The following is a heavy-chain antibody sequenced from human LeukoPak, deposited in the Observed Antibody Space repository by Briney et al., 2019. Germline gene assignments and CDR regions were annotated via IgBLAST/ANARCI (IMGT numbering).Heavy chain of an antibody. CDR2: ISYDGSNK. Sequence: GGSLRLSCAASGFTFSSYAMHWVRQAPGKGLEWVAVISYDGSNKYYADSVKGRFTISRDNSKNTLYLQMNSLRAEDTAVYYCARDRGKAYYDFWSGYSAMDVWGQGTTVTVSS. V-gene: IGHV3-30-3*01. CDR1: GFTFSSYA. CDR3: ARDRGKAYYDFWSGYSAMDV. D-gene: IGHD3-3*01. J-gene: IGHJ6*02.